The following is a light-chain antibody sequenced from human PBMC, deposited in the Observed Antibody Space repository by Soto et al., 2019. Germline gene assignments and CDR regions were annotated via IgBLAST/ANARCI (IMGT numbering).Light chain of an antibody. Sequence: QSVLTQPASMSGSPGQSITISCAGTSNDVGAYNYVSWYQHHPGQAPKLMIYEVTNRPSGVSPRFSGSKSGNTASLTISGRQAEDEADYYCYSYTTTNTWLFGGGTKLTVL. V-gene: IGLV2-14*01. CDR3: YSYTTTNTWL. CDR1: SNDVGAYNY. J-gene: IGLJ2*01. CDR2: EVT.